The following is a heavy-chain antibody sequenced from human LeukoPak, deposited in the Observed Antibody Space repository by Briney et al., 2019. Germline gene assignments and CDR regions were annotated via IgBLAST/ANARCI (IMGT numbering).Heavy chain of an antibody. CDR3: ARVTTIFGVLKYYYYMDV. J-gene: IGHJ6*03. V-gene: IGHV3-23*01. CDR1: GFTFSSYA. D-gene: IGHD3-3*01. Sequence: PGGSLRLSCAASGFTFSSYAMSWVRQAPGKGLEWVSAISGSGGSTYYADSVKGRFTIPRDNAKNSLYLQMNSLRAEDTAVYYCARVTTIFGVLKYYYYMDVWGKGTTVTVSS. CDR2: ISGSGGST.